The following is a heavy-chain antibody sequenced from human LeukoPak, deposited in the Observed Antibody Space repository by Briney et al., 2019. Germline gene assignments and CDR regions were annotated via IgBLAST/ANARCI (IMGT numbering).Heavy chain of an antibody. CDR3: AKGMSSAYYNWDY. Sequence: GGSLRLSCAASGFTFSNAWMSWVRQAPGKGLEWVSSISASGATTYHADSVKGRFTISRDNSKNTLYLQMNSLRAEDTAVYYCAKGMSSAYYNWDYWGQGTLVTVSS. J-gene: IGHJ4*02. D-gene: IGHD3-22*01. V-gene: IGHV3-23*01. CDR2: ISASGATT. CDR1: GFTFSNAW.